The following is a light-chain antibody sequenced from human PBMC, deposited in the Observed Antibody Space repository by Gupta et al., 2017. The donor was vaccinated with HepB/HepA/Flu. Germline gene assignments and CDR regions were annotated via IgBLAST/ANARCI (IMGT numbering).Light chain of an antibody. CDR3: LQYGTSPWT. V-gene: IGKV3-20*01. CDR2: GAS. J-gene: IGKJ1*01. Sequence: EIVFTQSPGTLSLPPGARATLSCRARQSVSSSYLAWYQQNPGQAPRLLIFGASSRATGIPDRFSGSGSGTDFTLTISRLEPEDFAVYYCLQYGTSPWTFGQGTRVEIK. CDR1: QSVSSSY.